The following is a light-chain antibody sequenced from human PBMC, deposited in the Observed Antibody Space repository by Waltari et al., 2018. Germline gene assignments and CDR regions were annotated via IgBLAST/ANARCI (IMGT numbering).Light chain of an antibody. CDR2: EVT. CDR1: NGEIGAYNR. J-gene: IGLJ2*01. Sequence: QSALTQPPSAPGSPGQSVTISCTGANGEIGAYNRVSWYQQHPGRAPKLIIYEVTRRPSGVPDRFSGSRSGNMASLTVSGLQAEDEADYFCSSYADSNVLFGGGTRLTVL. CDR3: SSYADSNVL. V-gene: IGLV2-8*01.